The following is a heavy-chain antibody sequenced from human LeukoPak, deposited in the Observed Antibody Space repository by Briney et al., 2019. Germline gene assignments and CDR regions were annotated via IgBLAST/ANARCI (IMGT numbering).Heavy chain of an antibody. J-gene: IGHJ3*02. CDR3: ARSSRNYYDSSPSPDAFDI. Sequence: ASVKVSCKASGYTFTSYAINWVRQATGQGLEWMGWMNPNSGNTGYAQKFQGRVTMTRNTSINTAYMELSSLRSEDTAVYYCARSSRNYYDSSPSPDAFDIWGQGTMVTVSS. CDR1: GYTFTSYA. CDR2: MNPNSGNT. V-gene: IGHV1-8*01. D-gene: IGHD3-22*01.